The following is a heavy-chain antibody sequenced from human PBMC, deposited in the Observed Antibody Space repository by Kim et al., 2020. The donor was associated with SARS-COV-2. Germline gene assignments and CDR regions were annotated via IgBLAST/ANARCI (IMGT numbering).Heavy chain of an antibody. D-gene: IGHD3-3*01. CDR1: GISFNHFG. CDR2: ISYEGSIK. CDR3: AKRKEWLALGGDYFDS. Sequence: GGSLRLSCVDSGISFNHFGFHWVRQAPGKGLEWVAGISYEGSIKHYADFSAGRLSISKDNSKNTVYLQMNSLAPEDTAVYYCAKRKEWLALGGDYFDSWGQGTLVTVSS. V-gene: IGHV3-30*18. J-gene: IGHJ4*02.